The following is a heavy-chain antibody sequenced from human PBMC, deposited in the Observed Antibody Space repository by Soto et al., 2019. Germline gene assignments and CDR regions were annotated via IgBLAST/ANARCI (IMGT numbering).Heavy chain of an antibody. CDR2: INAGNGNT. D-gene: IGHD3-10*01. CDR1: EYTFTNYA. J-gene: IGHJ5*02. CDR3: ARDPDYYYGSGSRNWFAP. V-gene: IGHV1-3*01. Sequence: ASVKVSWKASEYTFTNYALHWVRQAPGQRLEWMGWINAGNGNTKYSQKFQGRVTITRDTSASTAYMELSSLRSDDTAVYYCARDPDYYYGSGSRNWFAPWGQGTLVTVSS.